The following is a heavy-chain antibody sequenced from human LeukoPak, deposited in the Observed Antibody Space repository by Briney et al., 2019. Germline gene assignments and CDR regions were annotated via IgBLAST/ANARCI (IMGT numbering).Heavy chain of an antibody. D-gene: IGHD2-8*01. CDR2: ISAYNGNT. CDR3: ARDRTLYVHAFDN. CDR1: GYTFTTYG. Sequence: ASVKVSCKASGYTFTTYGISWVRQAPGQGLEWMGWISAYNGNTNYAQKFQGRVTITTDESTSTAYLELSSLRSEDTAVYYCARDRTLYVHAFDNWGQGTLVTVSS. J-gene: IGHJ4*02. V-gene: IGHV1-18*01.